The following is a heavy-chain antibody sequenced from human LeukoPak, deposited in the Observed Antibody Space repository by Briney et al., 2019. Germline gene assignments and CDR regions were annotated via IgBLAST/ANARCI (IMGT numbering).Heavy chain of an antibody. J-gene: IGHJ4*02. CDR1: GGSISSYY. CDR3: ARGLMMAVAGRGEFHY. Sequence: PSETLSLTCIVSGGSISSYYWSWIRQPPGKGLEWIGYIYYSGSTNYNPSLKSRVTIPVDTSKNQFSLKLSSVTAADTAVYYCARGLMMAVAGRGEFHYWGQGTLVTVSS. CDR2: IYYSGST. D-gene: IGHD6-13*01. V-gene: IGHV4-59*01.